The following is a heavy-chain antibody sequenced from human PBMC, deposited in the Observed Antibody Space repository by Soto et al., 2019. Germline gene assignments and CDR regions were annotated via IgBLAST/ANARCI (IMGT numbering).Heavy chain of an antibody. CDR2: IYWADGK. V-gene: IGHV2-5*02. Sequence: QITLKESGPTLVKPTQTLTLTCTFSGFSLSSTAVGVNWIHQPPGKALEWLALIYWADGKQYSPSLKSRLTITQNTFNNPVVLTMTNMEPVDTATYYSAHGSGWVSEYWGQGTLVTVSS. CDR3: AHGSGWVSEY. J-gene: IGHJ4*02. D-gene: IGHD6-19*01. CDR1: GFSLSSTAVG.